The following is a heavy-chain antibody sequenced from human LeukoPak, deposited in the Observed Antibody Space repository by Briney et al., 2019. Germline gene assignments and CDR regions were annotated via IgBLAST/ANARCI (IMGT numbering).Heavy chain of an antibody. V-gene: IGHV4-61*02. CDR1: GGSISSSSYY. D-gene: IGHD6-19*01. Sequence: SETLSLTCTVSGGSISSSSYYWSWIRQPAGKGLEWIGRIYTSGSTNYNPSLKSRVTISVDTSKNQFSLKLSSVTAADTAVYYCARAMDGEAVAGTGAGFDYWGQGTLVTVSS. J-gene: IGHJ4*02. CDR2: IYTSGST. CDR3: ARAMDGEAVAGTGAGFDY.